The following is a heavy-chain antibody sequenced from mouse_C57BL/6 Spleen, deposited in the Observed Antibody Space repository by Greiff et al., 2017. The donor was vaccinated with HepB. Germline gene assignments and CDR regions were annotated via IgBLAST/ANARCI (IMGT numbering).Heavy chain of an antibody. CDR3: ARSVLGDMDY. J-gene: IGHJ4*01. CDR1: GYTFTSYW. Sequence: VQLQQPGAELVKPGASVKLSCKASGYTFTSYWMQWVKQRPGQGLEWIGEIDPSDSYTNYNQKFKGKATLTVDTSSSTAYMQLSSLTSEDSAVYYCARSVLGDMDYWGQGTSVTVSS. V-gene: IGHV1-50*01. CDR2: IDPSDSYT. D-gene: IGHD3-3*01.